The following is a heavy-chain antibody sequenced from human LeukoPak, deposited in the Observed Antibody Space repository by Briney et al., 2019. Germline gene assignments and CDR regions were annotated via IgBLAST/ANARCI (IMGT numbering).Heavy chain of an antibody. CDR2: THHSGST. V-gene: IGHV4-34*01. CDR1: GFTFSDYS. J-gene: IGHJ4*02. CDR3: ARGLVDTGRSRFDY. D-gene: IGHD5-12*01. Sequence: PGGSLRLSCTASGFTFSDYSMNWVRQAPGKGLEWVGETHHSGSTNYNPSLKSRVTISVDKAKNQLSLKMTSVTAADTAVYYCARGLVDTGRSRFDYWGQGTLVTVSS.